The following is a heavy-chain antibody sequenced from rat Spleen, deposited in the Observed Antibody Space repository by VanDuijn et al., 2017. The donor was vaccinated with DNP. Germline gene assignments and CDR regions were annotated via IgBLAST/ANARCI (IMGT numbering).Heavy chain of an antibody. CDR1: GFTFGAFP. CDR3: ARWNDYFDY. V-gene: IGHV5-46*01. CDR2: ISYDGSST. Sequence: EVQLVESGGGLVQPGGSMNLSCAVSGFTFGAFPMAWVRQAPTKGLEWVATISYDGSSTYYRDSVKGRFTISRDIAKSTLYLQMNSLRSEDTATYFCARWNDYFDYWGQGVMVTVSS. J-gene: IGHJ2*01.